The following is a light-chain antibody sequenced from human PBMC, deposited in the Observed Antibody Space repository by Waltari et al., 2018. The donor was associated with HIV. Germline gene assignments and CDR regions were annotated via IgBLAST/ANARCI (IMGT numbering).Light chain of an antibody. V-gene: IGLV2-14*01. Sequence: QSALTQPASVSGSPGQSITISCAGTSSDVGHYNLVSWYQQHPGKAPKLIVFEVTNRPVGLVSRFSGSKSDNTASLTISGLQAEDEADYYCCSYTTSDTWVFGGGTKLTVL. CDR3: CSYTTSDTWV. J-gene: IGLJ3*02. CDR2: EVT. CDR1: SSDVGHYNL.